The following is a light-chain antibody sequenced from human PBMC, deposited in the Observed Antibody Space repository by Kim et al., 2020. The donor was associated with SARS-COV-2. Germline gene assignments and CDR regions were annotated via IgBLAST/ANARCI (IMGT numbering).Light chain of an antibody. CDR3: AAWDDSLSGPRV. Sequence: ELTQPPSASGTPGQRVTISCSGSSSNIGSNYVYWYQQLPGTAPKLLIYRNNQRPTGVPDRFSGSKSGTSASLAISGLRSEDEADYYCAAWDDSLSGPRVFGGGTQLTVL. V-gene: IGLV1-47*01. J-gene: IGLJ3*02. CDR1: SSNIGSNY. CDR2: RNN.